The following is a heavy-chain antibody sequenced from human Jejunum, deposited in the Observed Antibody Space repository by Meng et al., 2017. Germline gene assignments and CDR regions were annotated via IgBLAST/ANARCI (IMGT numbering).Heavy chain of an antibody. V-gene: IGHV3-13*03. CDR1: GFTFSRDD. CDR3: VRGCITPDF. J-gene: IGHJ4*02. D-gene: IGHD2-15*01. CDR2: IGPGGDT. Sequence: EVYLVESGGGLVKPGGALRLACAACGFTFSRDDIYWVRQTTRKRLEWVSVIGPGGDTYYPGSVKGQFTISGENAKNSLYLQMNSLRVGDTAIYYCVRGCITPDFWGRGTLVTVSS.